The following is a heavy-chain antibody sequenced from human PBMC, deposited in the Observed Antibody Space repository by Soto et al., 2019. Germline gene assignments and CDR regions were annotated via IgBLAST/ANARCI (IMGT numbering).Heavy chain of an antibody. J-gene: IGHJ4*02. D-gene: IGHD1-26*01. Sequence: QVQLQESGPGLVKPSETLSLTCTVSGGSISSYYWSWIRQPPGKGLEWIGYIFYSGSTNYSPSLKSRVTISVDTSKNQFSLKLSSVTAADTAVYYCAGAPGGTYYGYYFDYWGQGTLVTVSS. CDR1: GGSISSYY. V-gene: IGHV4-59*01. CDR2: IFYSGST. CDR3: AGAPGGTYYGYYFDY.